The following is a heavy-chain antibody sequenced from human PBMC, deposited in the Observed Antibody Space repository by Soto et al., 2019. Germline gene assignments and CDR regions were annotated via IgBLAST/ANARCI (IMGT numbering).Heavy chain of an antibody. V-gene: IGHV3-23*01. J-gene: IGHJ6*02. D-gene: IGHD3-10*01. CDR2: ISGRGGST. CDR3: ATVVRPTMVWDGLDV. CDR1: GFTFSNYA. Sequence: EVQLLESGGGLVQPGGSLRLSCAASGFTFSNYALSWVRQAPGKGLEWVSGISGRGGSTYYADSVDGRFTISRDNSKNALYLQMNSLRAEDTAVYYCATVVRPTMVWDGLDVWGQGTTVIVSS.